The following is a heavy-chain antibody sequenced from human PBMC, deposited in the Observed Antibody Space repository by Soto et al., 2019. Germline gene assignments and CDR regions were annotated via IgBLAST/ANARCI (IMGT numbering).Heavy chain of an antibody. J-gene: IGHJ6*02. CDR3: ARRGIVGATTNYYYYGMDV. CDR2: IIPIFGTA. Sequence: ASVKVSCKASGVTFSSYAISWVRQAPGQGLEWMGGIIPIFGTANYAQKFQGRVTITADESTSTAYMELSSLRSEDTAVYYCARRGIVGATTNYYYYGMDVWGQGTTVTVSS. CDR1: GVTFSSYA. D-gene: IGHD1-26*01. V-gene: IGHV1-69*13.